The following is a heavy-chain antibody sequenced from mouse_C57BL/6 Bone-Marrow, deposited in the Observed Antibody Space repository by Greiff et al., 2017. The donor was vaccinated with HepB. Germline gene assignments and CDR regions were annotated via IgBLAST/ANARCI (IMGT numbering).Heavy chain of an antibody. V-gene: IGHV10-3*01. CDR1: GFTFNTYA. Sequence: EADGGLVQPKGSLKLSCAASGFTFNTYAMHWVRQAPGKGLEWVARIRSKSSNYATYYADSVKDRFTISRVDSQSMLYLQMNNLKTEDTAMYYCVRDKAYWDVFAYWGQGTLVTVSA. J-gene: IGHJ3*01. CDR2: IRSKSSNYAT. CDR3: VRDKAYWDVFAY. D-gene: IGHD4-1*01.